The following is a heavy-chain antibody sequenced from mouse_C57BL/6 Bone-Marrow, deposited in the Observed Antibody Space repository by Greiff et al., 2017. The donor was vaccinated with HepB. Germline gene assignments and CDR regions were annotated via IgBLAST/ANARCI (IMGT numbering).Heavy chain of an antibody. J-gene: IGHJ4*01. CDR2: IDPSDSYT. CDR1: GYTFTSYW. V-gene: IGHV1-69*01. Sequence: VQLQQSGAELVMPGASVKLSCKASGYTFTSYWMHWVKQRPGQGLEWIGEIDPSDSYTNYNQKFKGKSTLTVDKSSSTAYMQLSSLTSEDSAVYYCARGIPNYAMDYWGQGTSVTVSS. CDR3: ARGIPNYAMDY.